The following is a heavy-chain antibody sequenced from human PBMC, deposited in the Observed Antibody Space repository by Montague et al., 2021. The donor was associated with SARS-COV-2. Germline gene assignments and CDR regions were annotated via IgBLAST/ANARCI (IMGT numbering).Heavy chain of an antibody. V-gene: IGHV4-61*02. CDR2: IYTIGGN. CDR1: SASVRRGS. J-gene: IGHJ4*02. Sequence: TLSLTCTRSSASVRRGSGEDSRIRRPACRGLGWMYRIYTIGGNKYNPSLNSRVTILVDTAKNQFSLNLRSVTAADTAVYYCARVGGGTTRYFDNWGQGTLVTVSS. CDR3: ARVGGGTTRYFDN. D-gene: IGHD1-1*01.